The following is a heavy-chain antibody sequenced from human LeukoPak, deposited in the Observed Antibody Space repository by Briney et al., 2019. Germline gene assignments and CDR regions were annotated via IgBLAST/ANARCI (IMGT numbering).Heavy chain of an antibody. CDR3: AKDCSGGSCLDY. Sequence: GASLRLSCAASGFTFSSYAMSWVRQAPRKGLEWVSAISGSGGSTYYADSVKGRFTISRDNSKNTLYLQMNSLRAEDTAVYYCAKDCSGGSCLDYWGQGTLVTVSS. CDR1: GFTFSSYA. D-gene: IGHD2-15*01. V-gene: IGHV3-23*01. CDR2: ISGSGGST. J-gene: IGHJ4*02.